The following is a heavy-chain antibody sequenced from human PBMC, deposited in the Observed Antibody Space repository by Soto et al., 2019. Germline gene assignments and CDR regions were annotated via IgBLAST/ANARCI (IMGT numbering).Heavy chain of an antibody. CDR1: GGSISSYY. CDR2: IYTSGST. V-gene: IGHV4-4*07. D-gene: IGHD3-10*01. CDR3: ARGPSPGPYYYGSGSYGMDV. J-gene: IGHJ6*02. Sequence: SETLSLTCTVSGGSISSYYWSWIRQPAGKGLEWIGRIYTSGSTNYNPSLKSRATMSVDTSKNQFSLKLSSVTAADTAVYYCARGPSPGPYYYGSGSYGMDVWGQGTTVTVSS.